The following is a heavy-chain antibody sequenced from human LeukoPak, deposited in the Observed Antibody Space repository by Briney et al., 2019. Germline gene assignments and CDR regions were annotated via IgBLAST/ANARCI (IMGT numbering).Heavy chain of an antibody. CDR2: IYSGGST. V-gene: IGHV3-66*01. CDR1: EFSVGSNY. D-gene: IGHD1-26*01. Sequence: GGSLRLSCAASEFSVGSNYMTWVRQAPGKGLEWVSLIYSGGSTYYADSVKGRFTISRDNSKNTLYLQMNSLRAEDTAIYYCAKEYTGTFSPFPSYFDNWGQGTLVTVSS. CDR3: AKEYTGTFSPFPSYFDN. J-gene: IGHJ4*02.